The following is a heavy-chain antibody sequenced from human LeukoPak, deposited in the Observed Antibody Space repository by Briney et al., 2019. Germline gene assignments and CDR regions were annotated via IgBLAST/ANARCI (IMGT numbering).Heavy chain of an antibody. CDR3: TRGSFRTTGDSYHYGMDV. CDR2: IIPIFGTA. J-gene: IGHJ6*02. V-gene: IGHV1-69*13. D-gene: IGHD3/OR15-3a*01. CDR1: GGTFSSYA. Sequence: SVKVPCKASGGTFSSYAISWVRQAPGQGLEWMGGIIPIFGTANYAQKFQGRVTITADESTSTAYMELSSLRSEDTAVYYCTRGSFRTTGDSYHYGMDVWGQGTTVTVSS.